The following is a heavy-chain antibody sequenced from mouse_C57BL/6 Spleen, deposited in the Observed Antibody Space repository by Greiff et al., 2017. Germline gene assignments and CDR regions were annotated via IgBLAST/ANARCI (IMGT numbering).Heavy chain of an antibody. CDR2: ISDGGSYT. Sequence: EVKLMESGGGLVKPGGSLKLSCAASGFTFSSYAMSWVRQTPEKRLEWVATISDGGSYTYYPANVKGRFTISRDNAKNNLYLQMSHLKSEETAMYSCARDRVIRLRQPLDYAMDYWGQGTSVTVSS. V-gene: IGHV5-4*01. CDR1: GFTFSSYA. D-gene: IGHD1-2*01. J-gene: IGHJ4*01. CDR3: ARDRVIRLRQPLDYAMDY.